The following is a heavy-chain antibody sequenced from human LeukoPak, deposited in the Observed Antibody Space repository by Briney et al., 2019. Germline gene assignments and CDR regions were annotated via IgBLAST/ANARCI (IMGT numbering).Heavy chain of an antibody. CDR2: ISRDGGPT. Sequence: PGGSLRLSCAAPGFTFSSYAINWVRQAPGKGLEWASPISRDGGPTHYADSAKGRFTISRANTQNTLFLRINSLGDEDTPVCISAKSGSRGWDYFEYWGQGTLVTASS. V-gene: IGHV3-23*01. CDR3: AKSGSRGWDYFEY. CDR1: GFTFSSYA. J-gene: IGHJ4*02. D-gene: IGHD6-19*01.